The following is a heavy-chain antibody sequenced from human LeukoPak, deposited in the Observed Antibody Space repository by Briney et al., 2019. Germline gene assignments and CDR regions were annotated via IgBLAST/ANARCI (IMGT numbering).Heavy chain of an antibody. D-gene: IGHD1-14*01. Sequence: AGGSLIPSCAASTFTFSTYSMNWVRQAPGKGLEWVSYISNSSSTIYYADSMKGRFTISRDSAKNSLYLQMNGLRAEDTAVYYCARTGAFDIWGQGTMVTVSS. CDR1: TFTFSTYS. V-gene: IGHV3-48*01. CDR2: ISNSSSTI. CDR3: ARTGAFDI. J-gene: IGHJ3*02.